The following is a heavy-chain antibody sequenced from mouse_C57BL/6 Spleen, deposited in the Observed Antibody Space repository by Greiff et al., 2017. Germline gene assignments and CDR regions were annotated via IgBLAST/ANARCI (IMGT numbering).Heavy chain of an antibody. CDR3: ARLDDGYFPFAY. D-gene: IGHD2-3*01. CDR2: IYPGSGNT. J-gene: IGHJ3*01. Sequence: QVQLQQSGAELVRPGASVKLSCKASGYTFTDYYINWVKQRPGQGLEWIARIYPGSGNTYYNEKFKGKATLTAEKSSSTAYMQLSSLTSEDSAVYFCARLDDGYFPFAYWGQGTLVTVSA. V-gene: IGHV1-76*01. CDR1: GYTFTDYY.